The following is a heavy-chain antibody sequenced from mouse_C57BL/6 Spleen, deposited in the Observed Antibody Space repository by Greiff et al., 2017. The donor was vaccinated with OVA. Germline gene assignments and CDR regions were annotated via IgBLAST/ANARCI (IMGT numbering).Heavy chain of an antibody. Sequence: VQLQQPGAELVKPGASVKVSCKASGYTFTSYWMHWVKQRPGQGLEWIGRIHPSDSDTNYNQKFKGKATLPVDKSSSTAYMQLSSLTSEASAFYYCAIEGGVYSYYFDDWGQGTTLTVSS. CDR3: AIEGGVYSYYFDD. D-gene: IGHD1-1*01. J-gene: IGHJ2*01. V-gene: IGHV1-74*01. CDR1: GYTFTSYW. CDR2: IHPSDSDT.